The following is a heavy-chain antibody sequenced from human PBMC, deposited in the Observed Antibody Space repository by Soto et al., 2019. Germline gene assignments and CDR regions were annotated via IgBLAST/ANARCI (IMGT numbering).Heavy chain of an antibody. V-gene: IGHV3-15*07. J-gene: IGHJ3*01. Sequence: EVQLVESGGGLVQPGGSLRLSCAASGFTFSEAWMNWVRQAPGKGLEWVGRIKSKAGGGAIDYAAPVKGRFTISRDDSEDTVYLRINSLKTEDTAVYYCATDGSVWGVAVAFHFWGQGTMVNVSS. D-gene: IGHD3-16*01. CDR2: IKSKAGGGAI. CDR3: ATDGSVWGVAVAFHF. CDR1: GFTFSEAW.